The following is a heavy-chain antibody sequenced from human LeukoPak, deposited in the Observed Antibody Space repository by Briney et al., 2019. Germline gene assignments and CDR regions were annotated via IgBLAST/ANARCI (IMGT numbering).Heavy chain of an antibody. D-gene: IGHD3-10*01. CDR3: AKDPIWVGWFGELSSGVYAFDI. CDR2: ISGSGGST. V-gene: IGHV3-23*01. Sequence: PGASLRLSCAASGFTFSSYGMSWVRQAPGKGLEWVSAISGSGGSTYYADSVKGRFTISRDNSKNTLYLQMNSLRAEDTAVYYCAKDPIWVGWFGELSSGVYAFDIWGQGTMVTVSS. CDR1: GFTFSSYG. J-gene: IGHJ3*02.